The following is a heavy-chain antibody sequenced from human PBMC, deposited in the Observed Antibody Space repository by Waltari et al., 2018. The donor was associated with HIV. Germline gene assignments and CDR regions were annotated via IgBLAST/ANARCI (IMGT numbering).Heavy chain of an antibody. J-gene: IGHJ3*02. D-gene: IGHD3-3*01. V-gene: IGHV3-21*01. CDR1: GFTFGSYS. CDR3: ARDTSFWSSPDLDAFDI. CDR2: ISSSSSYI. Sequence: EVQLVESGGGLVKPGGSLKLSCAASGFTFGSYSMTWSRQAPGKGLEWVSSISSSSSYIYYADSVKGRFTISRDNAKNSLYLQMNSLRAEDTAVYYCARDTSFWSSPDLDAFDIWGQGTMVTVSS.